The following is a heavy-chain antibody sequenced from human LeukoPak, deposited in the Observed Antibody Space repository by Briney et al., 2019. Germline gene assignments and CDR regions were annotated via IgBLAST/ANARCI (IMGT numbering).Heavy chain of an antibody. CDR3: ARAFGLHGSSWFASDYYYGMDV. D-gene: IGHD6-13*01. CDR1: RFTFSDYY. Sequence: GGSLRLSCAASRFTFSDYYMSWIRQAPGKGLEWVSYISSSSSYTNYADSVKGRFTISRDNAKNSLYLQMNSLRAEDTAVYYCARAFGLHGSSWFASDYYYGMDVWGQGTTVTVSS. V-gene: IGHV3-11*06. CDR2: ISSSSSYT. J-gene: IGHJ6*02.